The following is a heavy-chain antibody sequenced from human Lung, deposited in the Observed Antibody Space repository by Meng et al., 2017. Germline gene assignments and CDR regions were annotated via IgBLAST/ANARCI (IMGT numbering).Heavy chain of an antibody. V-gene: IGHV1-2*06. CDR1: GYTFPDYW. CDR2: INPKSGDT. D-gene: IGHD6-13*01. Sequence: QRYESGDEVKNPGAPVKVPCKASGYTFPDYWLHWVRRAPGQGLEWMGRINPKSGDTHYAQRFQGRVTMTGDTSISTAYMELSGLRSDDTAMYYCARDEDISAAGKLFGDYWGQGTLVTVSS. J-gene: IGHJ4*02. CDR3: ARDEDISAAGKLFGDY.